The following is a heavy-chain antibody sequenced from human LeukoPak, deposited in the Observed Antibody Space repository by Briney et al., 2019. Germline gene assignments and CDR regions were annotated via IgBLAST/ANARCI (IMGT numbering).Heavy chain of an antibody. D-gene: IGHD3-22*01. CDR1: GYTFTGYY. CDR2: INPNSGGT. J-gene: IGHJ4*02. CDR3: ARFLDYYDSSGPFDY. V-gene: IGHV1-2*06. Sequence: AASVKVSCXASGYTFTGYYMHWVRQAPGQGLVWMGRINPNSGGTNYAQKFQGRVTMTRDTSISTAYMELSRLRSDDTAVYYCARFLDYYDSSGPFDYWGQGTLVTVSS.